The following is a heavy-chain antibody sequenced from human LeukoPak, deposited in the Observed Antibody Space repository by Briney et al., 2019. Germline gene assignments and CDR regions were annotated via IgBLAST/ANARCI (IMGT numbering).Heavy chain of an antibody. Sequence: QPGRSLRLSCAASGFTFSNYAMHWVRQAPGKGLEWVALMSYDGSNKFYADSVKGRFTISRDNSKSTLYLQMNSLKAEGTAVYYCARGGVTTMTLRDLWLDYWGQGTLVTVSS. CDR2: MSYDGSNK. D-gene: IGHD4-17*01. V-gene: IGHV3-30-3*01. J-gene: IGHJ4*02. CDR3: ARGGVTTMTLRDLWLDY. CDR1: GFTFSNYA.